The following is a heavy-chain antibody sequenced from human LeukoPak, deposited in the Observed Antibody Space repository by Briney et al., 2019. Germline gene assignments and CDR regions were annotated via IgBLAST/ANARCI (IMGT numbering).Heavy chain of an antibody. CDR1: GGSISSYY. CDR3: ARERGGPGYSSSWFGNWFDP. CDR2: IYYSGST. D-gene: IGHD6-13*01. V-gene: IGHV4-59*01. J-gene: IGHJ5*02. Sequence: SETLSLTCTVSGGSISSYYWSWIRQPPGKGLEWIEYIYYSGSTNYNPSLKSRVTISVDTSKNQFSLKLSSVTAADTAVYYCARERGGPGYSSSWFGNWFDPWGQGTLVTVSS.